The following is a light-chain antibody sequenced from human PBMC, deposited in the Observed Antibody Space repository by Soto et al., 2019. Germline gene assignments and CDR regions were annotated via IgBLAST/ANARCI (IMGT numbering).Light chain of an antibody. Sequence: DIQLTQSPSSLSASVGDRVTITCQASQDISNSLNWYQQKPGKAPNLLIYDAFTLESGVPSRFSGSGSGTDFTFTISSLQPEDMATYFCQQYDNLPLSFGGGTKVEIK. CDR2: DAF. CDR3: QQYDNLPLS. V-gene: IGKV1-33*01. J-gene: IGKJ4*01. CDR1: QDISNS.